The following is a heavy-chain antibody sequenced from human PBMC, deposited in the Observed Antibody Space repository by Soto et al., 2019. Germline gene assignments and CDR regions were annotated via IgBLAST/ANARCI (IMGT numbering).Heavy chain of an antibody. J-gene: IGHJ6*02. CDR1: GGTFSNYT. CDR2: IIPVFGTT. CDR3: ARSSPYIVVRKPTGNQDYYGMDV. D-gene: IGHD2-2*01. Sequence: QVQLVQSGAEVKKPGSSVKVFCKASGGTFSNYTISGVRQAPGQGLEWMGGIIPVFGTTDYEQKFKGRVTITADGSTSTAYMKLSSLRSADTAVYYCARSSPYIVVRKPTGNQDYYGMDVWGQGTTVTVSS. V-gene: IGHV1-69*01.